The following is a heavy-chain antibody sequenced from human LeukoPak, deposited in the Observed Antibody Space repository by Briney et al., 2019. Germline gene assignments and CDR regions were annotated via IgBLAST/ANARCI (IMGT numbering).Heavy chain of an antibody. CDR1: GGSISSYY. CDR2: IYYSGST. Sequence: PSETLSLTCTVSGGSISSYYWSWIRQPPGEGLEWIGSIYYSGSTYSDPSLKSRVTISLDTSKNQFSLKLTSVTAADTAIYYCARAAYTSARIDYWGQGTPVTASS. D-gene: IGHD6-25*01. CDR3: ARAAYTSARIDY. J-gene: IGHJ4*02. V-gene: IGHV4-59*12.